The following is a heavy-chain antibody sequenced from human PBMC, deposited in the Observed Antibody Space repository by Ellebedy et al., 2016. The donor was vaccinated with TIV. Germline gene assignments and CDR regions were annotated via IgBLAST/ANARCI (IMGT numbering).Heavy chain of an antibody. CDR1: GGSISSSSYY. D-gene: IGHD6-6*01. Sequence: GSLRLSXTVSGGSISSSSYYWGWIRQPPGKGLEWIGSIYYSGRTYYHPSLKSRVIISVDTSKNQFSLRLGAVTAADTAVYYCARLAYSSSSRDYYYGMDVWGQGTTVTVSS. CDR3: ARLAYSSSSRDYYYGMDV. CDR2: IYYSGRT. J-gene: IGHJ6*02. V-gene: IGHV4-39*01.